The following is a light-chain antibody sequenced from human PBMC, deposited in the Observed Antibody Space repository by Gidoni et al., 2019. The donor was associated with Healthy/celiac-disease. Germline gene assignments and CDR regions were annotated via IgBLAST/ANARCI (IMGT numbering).Light chain of an antibody. Sequence: IVLTQSPGTLSLSPGERATLSCRASQSVSSSDLAWYQQKPGQAPRLLIYGASSRATGIPDRFSGSGSGTDFTLTISRLEPEDFAVYYCQQYGSSPRGITFGQGTRLEIK. CDR3: QQYGSSPRGIT. J-gene: IGKJ5*01. CDR2: GAS. V-gene: IGKV3-20*01. CDR1: QSVSSSD.